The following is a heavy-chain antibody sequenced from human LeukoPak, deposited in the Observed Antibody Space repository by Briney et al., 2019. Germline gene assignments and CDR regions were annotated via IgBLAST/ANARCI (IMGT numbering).Heavy chain of an antibody. D-gene: IGHD3-3*01. CDR3: ARGRGPVLRFLEWFRQGYGMDV. V-gene: IGHV1-8*01. CDR1: GYTFTSYD. Sequence: ASVKVSCKASGYTFTSYDINWVRQATGQGREWMGWMNPNSGNTGYAQKFQGRVTMTRNTSISTAYTELSSLRSEDTAVYYCARGRGPVLRFLEWFRQGYGMDVWGQGTTVTVSS. J-gene: IGHJ6*02. CDR2: MNPNSGNT.